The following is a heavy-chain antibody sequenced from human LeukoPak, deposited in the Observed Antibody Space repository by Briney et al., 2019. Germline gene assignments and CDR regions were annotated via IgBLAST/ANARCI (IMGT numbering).Heavy chain of an antibody. CDR1: GYTLTELS. CDR2: ISAYNGNT. D-gene: IGHD3-10*01. J-gene: IGHJ4*02. CDR3: ARAPPYYYGSGRTFDY. Sequence: ASVKVSCKVSGYTLTELSMHWVRQAPGQGLEWMGWISAYNGNTNYAQKLQGRVTMTTDTSTSTAYMELRSLRSDDTAVYYCARAPPYYYGSGRTFDYWGQGTLVTVSS. V-gene: IGHV1-18*01.